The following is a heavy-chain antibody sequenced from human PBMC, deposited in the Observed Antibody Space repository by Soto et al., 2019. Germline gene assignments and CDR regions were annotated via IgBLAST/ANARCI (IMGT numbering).Heavy chain of an antibody. CDR3: TRDANYRDDSAYYDVFDI. Sequence: DVQLTESGGGLVQPGGSLRLSCGASGFSFGSDWMACVRQAPGKGLEWVANIRKDGSQEHDADSGRGRFSVSRDNAKDSLYLQMNLLILEDTAVYYCTRDANYRDDSAYYDVFDIWGQGTMVTVSS. D-gene: IGHD3-16*01. V-gene: IGHV3-7*05. CDR2: IRKDGSQE. CDR1: GFSFGSDW. J-gene: IGHJ3*02.